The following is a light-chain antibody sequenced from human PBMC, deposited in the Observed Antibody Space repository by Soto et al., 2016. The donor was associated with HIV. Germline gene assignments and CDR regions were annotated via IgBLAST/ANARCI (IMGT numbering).Light chain of an antibody. Sequence: SYVLAQSPSLSVAPGNTARILCGGTNIGSKSVHWYQQSPGQAPVLVVHDNSERPSGIPARFAGSNSGATATLTITRVEAGDEADYYCQVWNSDSDHWVFGGGTKLTV. CDR1: NIGSKS. CDR3: QVWNSDSDHWV. J-gene: IGLJ3*02. V-gene: IGLV3-21*03. CDR2: DNS.